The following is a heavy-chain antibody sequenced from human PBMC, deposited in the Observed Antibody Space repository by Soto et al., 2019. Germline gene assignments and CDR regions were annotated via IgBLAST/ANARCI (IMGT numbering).Heavy chain of an antibody. D-gene: IGHD6-13*01. J-gene: IGHJ4*02. CDR1: GGSISSYY. CDR3: ALIAAADSDY. V-gene: IGHV4-59*01. CDR2: IYYSGST. Sequence: SETLSLTCTVSGGSISSYYWSWIRQPPGKGLEWIGYIYYSGSTNYNPSLKSRVTISVDTSKNQFSLKLSSVTAADTAVYYCALIAAADSDYWGQGTMVTVYS.